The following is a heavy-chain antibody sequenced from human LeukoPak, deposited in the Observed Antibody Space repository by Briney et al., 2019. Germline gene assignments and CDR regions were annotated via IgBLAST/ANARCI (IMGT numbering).Heavy chain of an antibody. V-gene: IGHV3-23*01. CDR2: IKGDGVGQ. CDR1: GFTFSTFP. J-gene: IGHJ6*02. D-gene: IGHD3-22*01. CDR3: AKPLVYDSSGYYYGYYYYGMDV. Sequence: GGSLRLSCAASGFTFSTFPRSWVRQVPGKGLEWVPLIKGDGVGQYYADSVKGRFTISRDNSKNTLYLQMNSLRAEDTAVYYCAKPLVYDSSGYYYGYYYYGMDVWGQGTTVTVSS.